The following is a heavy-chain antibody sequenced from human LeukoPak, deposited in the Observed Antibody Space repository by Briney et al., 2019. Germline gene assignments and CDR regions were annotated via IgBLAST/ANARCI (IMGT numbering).Heavy chain of an antibody. CDR1: GGSISSYY. J-gene: IGHJ6*03. D-gene: IGHD6-6*01. CDR3: ASYQLVRGYYYYMDV. V-gene: IGHV4-4*07. CDR2: IYTSGIT. Sequence: SETLSLTCTVSGGSISSYYWSWIRQPAGKGLEWIGRIYTSGITNYNPSLKSRVTMSVDTSKNQFSLKLSSVTAADTAVYYCASYQLVRGYYYYMDVWGKGTTVTVSS.